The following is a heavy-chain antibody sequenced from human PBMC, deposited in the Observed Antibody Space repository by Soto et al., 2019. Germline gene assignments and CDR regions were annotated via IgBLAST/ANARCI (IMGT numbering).Heavy chain of an antibody. D-gene: IGHD5-12*01. V-gene: IGHV1-69*06. Sequence: SVKVSCKASGCTFSSYAISWVRQAPGQGLEWMGGIIPIFGTANYAQKFQGRVTITADKSTSTAYMELSSLRSEETAVYYCARVRGSGYYDFPYDYWGQGTLVTVSS. CDR3: ARVRGSGYYDFPYDY. J-gene: IGHJ4*02. CDR1: GCTFSSYA. CDR2: IIPIFGTA.